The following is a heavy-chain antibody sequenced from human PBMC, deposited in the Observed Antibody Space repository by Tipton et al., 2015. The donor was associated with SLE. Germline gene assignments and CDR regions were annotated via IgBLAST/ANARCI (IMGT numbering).Heavy chain of an antibody. CDR3: ARVGLQDAFDI. V-gene: IGHV4-34*01. Sequence: LSLTCAVYGGSFSGYYWSWIRQPPGKGLEWIGEINHSGSTNYNPSLKSRVTISVDTSKNQFSLKLSSVTAADTAVYYCARVGLQDAFDIWGQGTMVTVSS. J-gene: IGHJ3*02. CDR1: GGSFSGYY. D-gene: IGHD4-11*01. CDR2: INHSGST.